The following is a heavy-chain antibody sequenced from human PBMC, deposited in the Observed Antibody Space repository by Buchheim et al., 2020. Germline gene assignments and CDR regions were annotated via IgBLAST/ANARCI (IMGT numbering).Heavy chain of an antibody. D-gene: IGHD2-2*01. V-gene: IGHV3-21*01. J-gene: IGHJ6*02. Sequence: EVQLVESGGGLVKPGGSLRLSCAASGFTFSSYSMNWVRQAPGKGLEWVSSISSSSSYIYYADSVKGRFTISRDNAKNSLYLQMNSLRAEDTAVYYCASGGYGSSTSCQKYYYYGMDVWGQGTT. CDR3: ASGGYGSSTSCQKYYYYGMDV. CDR2: ISSSSSYI. CDR1: GFTFSSYS.